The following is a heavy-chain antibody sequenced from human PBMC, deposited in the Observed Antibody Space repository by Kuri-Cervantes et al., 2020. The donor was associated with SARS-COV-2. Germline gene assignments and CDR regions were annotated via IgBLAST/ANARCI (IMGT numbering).Heavy chain of an antibody. CDR3: ARVGYDFWSGPNWFDP. Sequence: ASVKVSCKASGGTFSSYAISWVRQAPGQGLEWMGGVIPIFGTANYAQKFQGRVTITRNASISTAYMELSSLRSEDTAVYYCARVGYDFWSGPNWFDPWGQGTLVTVSS. CDR1: GGTFSSYA. CDR2: VIPIFGTA. J-gene: IGHJ5*02. D-gene: IGHD3-3*01. V-gene: IGHV1-69*05.